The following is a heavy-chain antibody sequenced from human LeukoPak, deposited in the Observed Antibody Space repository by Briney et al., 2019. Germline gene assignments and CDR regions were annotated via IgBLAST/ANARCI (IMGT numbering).Heavy chain of an antibody. D-gene: IGHD1-20*01. CDR1: G. J-gene: IGHJ4*02. CDR2: ISSSSSYI. V-gene: IGHV3-21*01. CDR3: ARADNWNDYNY. Sequence: PGGSLRLSCAASGWVRQAPGKGLEWVSSISSSSSYIYYADSVKGRFTISRDNAKNSLYLQMNSLRAEDTAVYYCARADNWNDYNYWGQGTLVTVSS.